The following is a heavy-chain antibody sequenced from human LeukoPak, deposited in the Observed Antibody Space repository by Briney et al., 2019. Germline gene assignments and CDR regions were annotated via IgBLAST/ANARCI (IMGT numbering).Heavy chain of an antibody. D-gene: IGHD3-3*01. CDR3: AKEKGRPSIHYDFWSGSLDY. CDR2: ISGSGGST. V-gene: IGHV3-23*01. J-gene: IGHJ4*02. CDR1: GFTFSSYA. Sequence: GGSLRLSCAASGFTFSSYAMSWVRQAPGKGLEWVSAISGSGGSTYYADSVKGRFTISRDNSKNTLYLQMNSLRAEDTAVYYCAKEKGRPSIHYDFWSGSLDYWGQGTLVTVSS.